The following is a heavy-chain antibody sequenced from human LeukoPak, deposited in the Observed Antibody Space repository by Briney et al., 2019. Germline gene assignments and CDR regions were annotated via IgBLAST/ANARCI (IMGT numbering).Heavy chain of an antibody. Sequence: GESLKISCKASGYSFTNYWIVWVRQRPGKGLEYMGFIYPVGSDLRYSPSFQGQVTISVDKSTTTAYLQWSSLKASDTAMYYCARHVVNLAVPGAPSWIDPWGQGTQVTVSS. CDR3: ARHVVNLAVPGAPSWIDP. CDR2: IYPVGSDL. J-gene: IGHJ5*02. D-gene: IGHD6-19*01. V-gene: IGHV5-51*01. CDR1: GYSFTNYW.